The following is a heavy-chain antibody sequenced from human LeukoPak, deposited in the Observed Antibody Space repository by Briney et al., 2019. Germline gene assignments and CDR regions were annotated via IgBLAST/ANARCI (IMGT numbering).Heavy chain of an antibody. D-gene: IGHD5-12*01. CDR1: GFTFSSYA. J-gene: IGHJ6*02. Sequence: GGSLIHSCAASGFTFSSYAMSWVRQPPGKGLEWGSGISGSGGTTYYADSVMGGFTISRDNSKNTVCLQMNSLRAEGTAKYYCAKRATTYCYGLDVWGQGTTVTVSS. V-gene: IGHV3-23*01. CDR2: ISGSGGTT. CDR3: AKRATTYCYGLDV.